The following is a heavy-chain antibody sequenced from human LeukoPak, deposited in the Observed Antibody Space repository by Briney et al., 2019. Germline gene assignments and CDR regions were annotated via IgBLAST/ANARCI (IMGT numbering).Heavy chain of an antibody. J-gene: IGHJ4*02. CDR1: GGSISSYY. CDR3: ARGRAQLPYFDY. Sequence: PSETLSLTCTVSGGSISSYYWSWIRQPPGKGLEWIGYIYYSGSTNYNPSLKSRVTISVDTPKNQFSLKLTSVTSADTAVYYCARGRAQLPYFDYWGQGTLVAVSS. V-gene: IGHV4-59*01. D-gene: IGHD2-2*02. CDR2: IYYSGST.